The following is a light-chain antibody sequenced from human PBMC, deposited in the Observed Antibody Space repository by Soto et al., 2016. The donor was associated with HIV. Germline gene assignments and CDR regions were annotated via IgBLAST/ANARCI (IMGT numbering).Light chain of an antibody. J-gene: IGKJ1*01. CDR1: QSVNDW. CDR2: KVS. V-gene: IGKV1-5*03. CDR3: QQYNTPPWT. Sequence: DIQLTQSPSTLSAAVGDRVTITCRASQSVNDWLAWYQQKPGTPPSLPIYKVSTLESGVPSRFSGVGFGTDFTLTISTLQPEDSAIYYCQQYNTPPWTFGQGTKVEIK.